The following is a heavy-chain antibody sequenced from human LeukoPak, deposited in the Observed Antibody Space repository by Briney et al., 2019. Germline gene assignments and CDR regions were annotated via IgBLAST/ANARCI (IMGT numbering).Heavy chain of an antibody. CDR3: VRLGSTSPGNWYKLFDQ. D-gene: IGHD2-2*01. J-gene: IGHJ4*02. Sequence: GASVKVSCKASGYTFTGYYMHWVRQAPGQGLEWMGWINPNSGGTNYAQKFQGWVTMTRDTSISTAYMELSRLRSDDTALYYCVRLGSTSPGNWYKLFDQWGQGTLVTVSS. CDR2: INPNSGGT. V-gene: IGHV1-2*04. CDR1: GYTFTGYY.